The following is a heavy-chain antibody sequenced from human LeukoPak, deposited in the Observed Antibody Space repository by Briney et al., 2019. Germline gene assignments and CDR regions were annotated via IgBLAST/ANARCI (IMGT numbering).Heavy chain of an antibody. Sequence: GSLRLSCAASGFTFSSDWMHWVRQAPGKGLEWVSSISRSSSYIYYADSVKGRFTISRDNAKNSLYLQMNSLRAEDTAVYYCARDPTEGGFLEWLFYYFDYWGQGTLVTVSS. CDR2: ISRSSSYI. CDR3: ARDPTEGGFLEWLFYYFDY. J-gene: IGHJ4*02. V-gene: IGHV3-21*01. CDR1: GFTFSSDW. D-gene: IGHD3-3*01.